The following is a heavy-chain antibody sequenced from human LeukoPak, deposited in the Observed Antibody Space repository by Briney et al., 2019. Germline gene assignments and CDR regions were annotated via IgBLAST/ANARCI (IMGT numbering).Heavy chain of an antibody. CDR2: IKHDGSEK. CDR1: GFTLSTYW. CDR3: ARVGIAAQIYYYYGLDV. J-gene: IGHJ6*02. D-gene: IGHD6-6*01. Sequence: GGSLRLSCAGSGFTLSTYWMGWVRQAPGKGLEWVANIKHDGSEKYYVDSVKGRLTISRDNAKMYLQMNSLRAEDTAVYYCARVGIAAQIYYYYGLDVWGQGTTVTVSS. V-gene: IGHV3-7*03.